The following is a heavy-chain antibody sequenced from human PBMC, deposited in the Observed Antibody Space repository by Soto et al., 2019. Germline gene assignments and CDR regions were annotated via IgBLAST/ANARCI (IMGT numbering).Heavy chain of an antibody. Sequence: SETLSLTCTVSGGSISSGDYYWSWIRQPPGKGLEWIGYIYYSGSTYYNPSLKSRVTISVDTSKNQFSLKLSSVTAADTAVYYGASPPSPYYYDSRRHRGADYWGKETLVTSSS. CDR1: GGSISSGDYY. CDR2: IYYSGST. CDR3: ASPPSPYYYDSRRHRGADY. J-gene: IGHJ4*02. V-gene: IGHV4-30-4*01. D-gene: IGHD3-22*01.